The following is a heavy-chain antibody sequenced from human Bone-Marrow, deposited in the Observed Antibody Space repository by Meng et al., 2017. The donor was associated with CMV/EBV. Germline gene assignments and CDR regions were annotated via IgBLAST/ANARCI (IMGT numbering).Heavy chain of an antibody. CDR1: GYTFTSYA. J-gene: IGHJ4*02. CDR2: SNAGNGNT. CDR3: ARSARTIAAAGTLALY. V-gene: IGHV1-3*02. Sequence: ASVKVSCKASGYTFTSYAMHWVRQAPGQRLEWMGWSNAGNGNTKYSQEFQGRVTITRDTSASTAYMELSSLRSEDMAVYYCARSARTIAAAGTLALYWGQGTLVTVSS. D-gene: IGHD6-13*01.